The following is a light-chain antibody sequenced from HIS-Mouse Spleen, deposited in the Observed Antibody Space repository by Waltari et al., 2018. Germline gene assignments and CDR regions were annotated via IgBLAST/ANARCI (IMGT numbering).Light chain of an antibody. CDR1: QSVSSSY. Sequence: EIVLTQSPGTLSLSPGERATLSCTASQSVSSSYLAWYQQQPGQVPRLPIYGASSRATGIPDRFSGNGSVTDFTLTISSLEPYDFAVYNSHQYGSSWTLGQGTKMEPK. CDR2: GAS. CDR3: HQYGSSWT. V-gene: IGKV3-20*01. J-gene: IGKJ1*01.